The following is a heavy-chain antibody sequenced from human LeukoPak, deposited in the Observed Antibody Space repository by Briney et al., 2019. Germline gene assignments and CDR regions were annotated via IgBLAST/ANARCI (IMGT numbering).Heavy chain of an antibody. CDR2: IYTSGST. V-gene: IGHV4-61*02. CDR1: GGSISSSSYY. J-gene: IGHJ4*02. D-gene: IGHD5-18*01. CDR3: ARARIQLWSLFDY. Sequence: SETLSLTCTVSGGSISSSSYYWSWIRQPAGKGLEWIGRIYTSGSTNYSPSLKSRVTISVDTSKNQFSLKLSSVTAADTAVYYCARARIQLWSLFDYWGQGTLVTVSS.